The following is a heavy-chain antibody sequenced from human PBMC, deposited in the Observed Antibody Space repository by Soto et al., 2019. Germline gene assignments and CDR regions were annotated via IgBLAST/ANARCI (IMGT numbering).Heavy chain of an antibody. CDR2: ISGSGGST. CDR1: GFTFSSYA. V-gene: IGHV3-23*01. Sequence: PGGSLRLSCAASGFTFSSYAMSWVRQAPGKGLEWVSAISGSGGSTYYADSVKGRFTISRDNSKNTLYLQMNSLRAEDTAVYYCAKGPILRYFDWLFFDYWGQGTLVTVSS. D-gene: IGHD3-9*01. CDR3: AKGPILRYFDWLFFDY. J-gene: IGHJ4*02.